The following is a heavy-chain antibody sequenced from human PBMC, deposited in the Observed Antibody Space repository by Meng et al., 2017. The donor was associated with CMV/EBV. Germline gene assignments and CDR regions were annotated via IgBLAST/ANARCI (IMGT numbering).Heavy chain of an antibody. CDR3: ARYKNVGY. CDR2: IKEDGSDK. Sequence: SCAASGFTFSTDWMTWVRQAPGKGLEWVATIKEDGSDKYYVDSVKGRFTISRDNAKNSLYLQMNSLRAEDTAVYYCARYKNVGYWGQGTLVTVSS. CDR1: GFTFSTDW. D-gene: IGHD1-1*01. V-gene: IGHV3-7*01. J-gene: IGHJ4*02.